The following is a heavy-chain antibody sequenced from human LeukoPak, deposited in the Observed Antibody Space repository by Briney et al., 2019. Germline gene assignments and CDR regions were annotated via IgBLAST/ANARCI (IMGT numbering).Heavy chain of an antibody. V-gene: IGHV4-31*03. CDR1: GGSISSGGYY. Sequence: SQTLSLTCTVSGGSISSGGYYWSWLRQHPGKGLEWIGYIYYSGSTYYNPSLKSRVTISVDTSKNQFSLKLSSVTAADTAVYYCARSSFGVVMPFDYWGQGTLVTVSS. J-gene: IGHJ4*02. D-gene: IGHD3-3*01. CDR2: IYYSGST. CDR3: ARSSFGVVMPFDY.